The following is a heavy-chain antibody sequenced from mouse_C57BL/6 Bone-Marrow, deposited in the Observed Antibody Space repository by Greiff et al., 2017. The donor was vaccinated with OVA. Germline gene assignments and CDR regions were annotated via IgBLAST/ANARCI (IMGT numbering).Heavy chain of an antibody. Sequence: EVQLVESEGGLVQPGSSMKLSCTASGFTFSDYYMAWVRQVPEKGLEWVANINYDGSSAYYLDSLKSRFIISRDNAKNILYLQMSSLKSEDTATYYCARAPYSSGYYYFDYWGQGTTLTVSS. CDR3: ARAPYSSGYYYFDY. CDR2: INYDGSSA. V-gene: IGHV5-16*01. D-gene: IGHD3-2*02. J-gene: IGHJ2*01. CDR1: GFTFSDYY.